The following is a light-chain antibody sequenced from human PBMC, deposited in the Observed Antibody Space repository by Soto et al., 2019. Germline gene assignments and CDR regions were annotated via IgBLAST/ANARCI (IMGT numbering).Light chain of an antibody. V-gene: IGKV1-17*01. CDR2: ASS. CDR1: QDIGDD. CDR3: LQHHSLPFP. J-gene: IGKJ3*01. Sequence: DIQMTQSPSSLSASVGDRVTITCRASQDIGDDLDWFQQKPEKAPKRLIYASSGLQSGAPGRFSGSGSGTEFGLTISRLFPEDFATYSFLQHHSLPFPLGPGTKVDVK.